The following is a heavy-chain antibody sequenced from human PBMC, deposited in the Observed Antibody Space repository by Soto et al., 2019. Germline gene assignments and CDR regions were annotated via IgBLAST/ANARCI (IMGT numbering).Heavy chain of an antibody. CDR1: GFTFSSYW. J-gene: IGHJ5*02. CDR2: IKQDGSEK. Sequence: GGSLRLSCAASGFTFSSYWMSWVRQVPGKGLEWVANIKQDGSEKHYVDSVKGRFTISRDNAKNSLYLQMNSLRAEDTAVYYCARDYYDSSGYWAPWGQGTLVTVSS. CDR3: ARDYYDSSGYWAP. V-gene: IGHV3-7*03. D-gene: IGHD3-22*01.